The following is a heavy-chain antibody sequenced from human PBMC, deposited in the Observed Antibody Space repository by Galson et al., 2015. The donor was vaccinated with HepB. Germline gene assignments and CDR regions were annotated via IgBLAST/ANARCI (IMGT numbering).Heavy chain of an antibody. CDR2: IRSKANSYAT. Sequence: LRLSCAASGFTFSGSAMHWVRQASGKGLEWVGRIRSKANSYATAYAASVKGRFTISRDDSKNTAYLQMNSLKTEDTAVYYCTSPITYGSGSYGGYYYMDVWGKGTTITVSS. CDR1: GFTFSGSA. D-gene: IGHD3-10*01. CDR3: TSPITYGSGSYGGYYYMDV. J-gene: IGHJ6*03. V-gene: IGHV3-73*01.